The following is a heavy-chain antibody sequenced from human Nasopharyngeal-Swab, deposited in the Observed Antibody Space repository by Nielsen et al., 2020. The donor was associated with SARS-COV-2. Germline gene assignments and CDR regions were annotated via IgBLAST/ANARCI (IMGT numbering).Heavy chain of an antibody. V-gene: IGHV3-64*02. J-gene: IGHJ4*02. D-gene: IGHD4-17*01. CDR2: ISSNGVST. CDR1: GFNFSNYA. CDR3: SGKNYGDYVFDY. Sequence: GEYLKISCAASGFNFSNYAMHWVRQAHGKGLEYVSAISSNGVSTYYADSVKGRFTISREKSKNTLFLQMGSLRAEDMAVYCFSGKNYGDYVFDYWGQGSLVTVSS.